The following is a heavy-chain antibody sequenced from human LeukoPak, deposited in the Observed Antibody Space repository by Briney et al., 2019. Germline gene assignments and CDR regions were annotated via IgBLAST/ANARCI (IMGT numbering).Heavy chain of an antibody. CDR3: ARAKYSSSSRLYYYYGMDV. CDR1: GGSISSGGYS. V-gene: IGHV4-30-2*01. J-gene: IGHJ6*04. Sequence: PSQTLSLTCAVSGGSISSGGYSWSWIRQPPGKGLEWIGYIYHSGSTYYNPSLKSRVTISVDRSKNQFSLKLSSVTAADTAVYYCARAKYSSSSRLYYYYGMDVWGKGTTVTVSS. D-gene: IGHD6-13*01. CDR2: IYHSGST.